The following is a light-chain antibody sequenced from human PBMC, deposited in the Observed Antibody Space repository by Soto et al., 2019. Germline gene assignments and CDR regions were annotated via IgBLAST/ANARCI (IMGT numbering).Light chain of an antibody. J-gene: IGKJ1*01. CDR3: QQYNSYST. V-gene: IGKV1-5*03. CDR1: QSISSW. CDR2: MTS. Sequence: DIQMTQSPSTLSASVGDRVTITCRASQSISSWLAWYQQKPGKAPKLLIYMTSNLESGVPSRFSGSGSGTEFTLTISSLQPDDFVTYYCQQYNSYSTFGQGTKVEIK.